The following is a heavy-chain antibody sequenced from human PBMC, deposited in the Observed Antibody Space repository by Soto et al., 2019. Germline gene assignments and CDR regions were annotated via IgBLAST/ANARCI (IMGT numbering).Heavy chain of an antibody. J-gene: IGHJ4*02. V-gene: IGHV1-69*13. CDR1: GGTFSSYA. D-gene: IGHD1-26*01. CDR2: IIPIFGTA. CDR3: AREGSGSYYFDY. Sequence: SVKVACKASGGTFSSYAISWVRQAPGQGLEWMGGIIPIFGTANYAQKFQGRVTITADESTSTAYVELSSLRSEDTAVYYCAREGSGSYYFDYWGQRTLVTVSS.